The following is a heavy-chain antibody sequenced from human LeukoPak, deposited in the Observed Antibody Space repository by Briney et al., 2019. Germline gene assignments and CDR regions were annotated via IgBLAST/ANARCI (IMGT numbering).Heavy chain of an antibody. D-gene: IGHD2-2*02. V-gene: IGHV3-7*01. CDR1: GFTFSSYW. Sequence: GGSLRLSCAASGFTFSSYWMSWVRQAPGKGLEWVANIKQDGSEKYYVDSVKGRFTIPRDNAKNSLYLQMNSLRAEDTAVYYCAKSYCSSTSCYTDYYYYMDVWGKGTTVTVSS. J-gene: IGHJ6*03. CDR3: AKSYCSSTSCYTDYYYYMDV. CDR2: IKQDGSEK.